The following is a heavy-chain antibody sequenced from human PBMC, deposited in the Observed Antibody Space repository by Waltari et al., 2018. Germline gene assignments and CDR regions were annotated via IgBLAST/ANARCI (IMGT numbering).Heavy chain of an antibody. D-gene: IGHD2-2*01. V-gene: IGHV1-2*02. J-gene: IGHJ4*02. Sequence: QVQLVQSGAEVKKPGASVKVSCTASGYTFTGYYMHWVRQAPGQGLEWMGWINHKRGGTNYAQKFQVRGTMTRDTAISTAYMELSRLRSDDTAVYYCAVVDGIVVVPAAIPLDYWGQGTLVTVSS. CDR2: INHKRGGT. CDR1: GYTFTGYY. CDR3: AVVDGIVVVPAAIPLDY.